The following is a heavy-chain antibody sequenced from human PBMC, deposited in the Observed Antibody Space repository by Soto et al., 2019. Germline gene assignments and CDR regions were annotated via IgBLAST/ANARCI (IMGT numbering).Heavy chain of an antibody. D-gene: IGHD3-10*01. CDR2: IYYSGTT. V-gene: IGHV4-59*01. Sequence: SETLSLTCTVSGGSIRSYYWSWIRQPPGKGLEWIGYIYYSGTTSYNPSLNSRVTMSVDTSKNQFSLKVNSVTAADTAVYYCARESYYGSGATVVAYWGQGTLVTVSS. J-gene: IGHJ4*02. CDR1: GGSIRSYY. CDR3: ARESYYGSGATVVAY.